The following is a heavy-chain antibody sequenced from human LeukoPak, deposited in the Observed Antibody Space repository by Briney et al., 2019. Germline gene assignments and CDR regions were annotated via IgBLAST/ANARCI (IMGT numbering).Heavy chain of an antibody. V-gene: IGHV3-48*01. CDR2: ISSSSSTI. D-gene: IGHD2-2*01. J-gene: IGHJ6*02. CDR3: ARDLVVVRYYYGMDV. Sequence: GGSLRLSCAASGFTFNSYAMSWVRQAPGKGLEWVSYISSSSSTIYYADSVKGRFTISRDNAKNSLYLQMNSLRAEDTAVYYCARDLVVVRYYYGMDVWGQGTTVTVSS. CDR1: GFTFNSYA.